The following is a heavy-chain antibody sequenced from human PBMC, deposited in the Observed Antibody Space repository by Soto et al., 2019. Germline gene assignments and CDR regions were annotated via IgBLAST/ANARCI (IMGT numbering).Heavy chain of an antibody. J-gene: IGHJ4*03. Sequence: PSETLSLTCTVSGGSISSYYWSWIRQPAGKGLEWIGRIYTSGSTNYNPSLKSRVTMSVDTSKNQFSLKLSSVTAADTAVYYCARACSSNSCYDVFDYWGHGTLVTVYS. V-gene: IGHV4-4*07. CDR3: ARACSSNSCYDVFDY. CDR2: IYTSGST. D-gene: IGHD2-2*01. CDR1: GGSISSYY.